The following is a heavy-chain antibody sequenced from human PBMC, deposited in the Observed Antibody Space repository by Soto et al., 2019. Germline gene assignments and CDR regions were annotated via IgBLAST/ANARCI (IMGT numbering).Heavy chain of an antibody. J-gene: IGHJ4*02. CDR1: GFTFSGSW. CDR2: INSDGSTT. V-gene: IGHV3-74*01. Sequence: PGGSLRLSCEASGFTFSGSWMHWVRQAPGKGLVWVSRINSDGSTTSYADSVKGRFTISRDNAKNTLYLQMNSLSAEDTAVYFCAKDARVGEVAYWGQGTQVTVSS. CDR3: AKDARVGEVAY. D-gene: IGHD2-15*01.